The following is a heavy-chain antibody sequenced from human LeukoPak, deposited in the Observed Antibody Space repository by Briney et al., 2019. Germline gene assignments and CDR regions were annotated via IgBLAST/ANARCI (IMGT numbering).Heavy chain of an antibody. D-gene: IGHD6-6*01. CDR3: ARDKYSSSSGIFDY. CDR1: GGSISSGGYY. J-gene: IGHJ4*02. CDR2: IYHSGST. V-gene: IGHV4-30-2*01. Sequence: RTSETLSLTCTVSGGSISSGGYYWSWIRQPPGKGLEWIGYIYHSGSTYYNPSLKSRVTISVDRSKNQFSLKLSSVTAADTAVYYCARDKYSSSSGIFDYWGQGPRSPSPQ.